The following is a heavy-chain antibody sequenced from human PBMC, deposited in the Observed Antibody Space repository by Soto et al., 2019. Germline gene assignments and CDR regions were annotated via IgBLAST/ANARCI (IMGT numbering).Heavy chain of an antibody. CDR2: IYYSGST. CDR3: ARRVGAAMPAGADY. V-gene: IGHV4-39*01. Sequence: PSETLSLTCTVSGGSISSSSYYWGWIRQPPGKGLEWIGSIYYSGSTYYNPPLKSRVTISVDTSKNQFSLKLSSVTAADTAVYYCARRVGAAMPAGADYRGQGTLVTVSS. D-gene: IGHD2-2*01. CDR1: GGSISSSSYY. J-gene: IGHJ4*02.